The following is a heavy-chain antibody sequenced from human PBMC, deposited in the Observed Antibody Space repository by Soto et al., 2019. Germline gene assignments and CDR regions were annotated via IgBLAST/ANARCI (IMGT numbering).Heavy chain of an antibody. Sequence: EVQVLESGGGLVQPGGSLRLSCAASGFTFHDYSMAWVRQAPGQGLEWVSVITAGITTYYADSVKDRFTMSRDNSKNAIYLQMNSLRAEDTAVYYGARSQGYFDYWGQGTLVTVSS. V-gene: IGHV3-23*01. CDR1: GFTFHDYS. CDR2: ITAGITT. CDR3: ARSQGYFDY. J-gene: IGHJ4*02.